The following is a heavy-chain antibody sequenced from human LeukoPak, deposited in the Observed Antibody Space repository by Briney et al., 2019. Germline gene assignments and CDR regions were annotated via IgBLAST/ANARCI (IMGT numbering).Heavy chain of an antibody. CDR1: GGSFSGYY. CDR3: ARGRTYYDFWSANKGRFDP. Sequence: SETLSLTCAVYGGSFSGYYWSWLRQPPGKRLHWIGEINHSGSTNYNPSLNSRVTISLDTSKNQFSLKLSSVTAADTAVYYCARGRTYYDFWSANKGRFDPWGQGTLVTVSS. CDR2: INHSGST. V-gene: IGHV4-34*01. D-gene: IGHD3-3*01. J-gene: IGHJ5*02.